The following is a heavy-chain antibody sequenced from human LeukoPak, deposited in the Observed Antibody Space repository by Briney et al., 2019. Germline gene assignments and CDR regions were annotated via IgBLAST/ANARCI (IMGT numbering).Heavy chain of an antibody. CDR3: ARVRVTENWFDP. Sequence: SETLSLTCTVSGGSISSHYWSWIRQPPGKGLEWIGYIYYSGSTNYNPSLKSRVTISVDTSKNQFSLKLSSVTAADTAAYYCARVRVTENWFDPWGQGTLVTVSS. CDR2: IYYSGST. V-gene: IGHV4-59*11. D-gene: IGHD4-11*01. J-gene: IGHJ5*02. CDR1: GGSISSHY.